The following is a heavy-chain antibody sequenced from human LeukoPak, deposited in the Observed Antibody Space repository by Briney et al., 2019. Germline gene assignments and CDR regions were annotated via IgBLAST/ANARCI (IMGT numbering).Heavy chain of an antibody. Sequence: PGGSLRLSCAASGFTFSSYSMNWVRQAPGKGLEWVSAISGSGGSTYYADSVKGRFTISRDNSKNTLYLQMNSLRAEDTAVFYCAKDRGMVAGYGDPLDYWGQGTLVTVSS. CDR3: AKDRGMVAGYGDPLDY. D-gene: IGHD4-17*01. CDR1: GFTFSSYS. CDR2: ISGSGGST. J-gene: IGHJ4*02. V-gene: IGHV3-23*01.